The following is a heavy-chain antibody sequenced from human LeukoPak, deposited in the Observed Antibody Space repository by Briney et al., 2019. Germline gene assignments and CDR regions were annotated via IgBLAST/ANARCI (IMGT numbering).Heavy chain of an antibody. CDR1: GGSISTSSHY. V-gene: IGHV4-39*01. CDR3: ARRTGTAGGNHFDY. Sequence: SETLSLTCTVSGGSISTSSHYWGWIRHPPGKGLEWIGSGYYSGSTHYSPSLKSRVTISVDTSKNQFSLNLSSMTAADTAVYYCARRTGTAGGNHFDYWGQGTLVTVSS. D-gene: IGHD1/OR15-1a*01. J-gene: IGHJ4*02. CDR2: GYYSGST.